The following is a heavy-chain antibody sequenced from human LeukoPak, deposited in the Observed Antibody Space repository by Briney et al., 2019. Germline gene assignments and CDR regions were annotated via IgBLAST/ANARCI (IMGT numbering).Heavy chain of an antibody. CDR2: IIPILGIA. CDR3: AENSGSYLGYYFDY. CDR1: GGTFSSYA. D-gene: IGHD1-26*01. Sequence: GASVKVSCKASGGTFSSYAISWVRQAPGQGLEWMGRIIPILGIANYAQKFQGRVTITADKSTSTAYMELSSLRSEDTAVYYCAENSGSYLGYYFDYWGQGTLVTVSS. J-gene: IGHJ4*02. V-gene: IGHV1-69*04.